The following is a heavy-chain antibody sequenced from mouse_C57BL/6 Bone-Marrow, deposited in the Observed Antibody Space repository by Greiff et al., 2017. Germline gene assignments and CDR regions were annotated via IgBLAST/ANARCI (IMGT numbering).Heavy chain of an antibody. CDR2: IDPNSGGT. D-gene: IGHD1-1*01. CDR3: ARGDGTTVVGGD. J-gene: IGHJ2*01. Sequence: QVQLQQPGAELVKPGASVKLSCKASGYTFTSYWMPWVKQRHGRCLEWIGRIDPNSGGTKYNEKFKSKATLTVDKPSSTGYMQLSSLTFQDCAVYFCARGDGTTVVGGDWCQGTTLTVSS. CDR1: GYTFTSYW. V-gene: IGHV1-72*01.